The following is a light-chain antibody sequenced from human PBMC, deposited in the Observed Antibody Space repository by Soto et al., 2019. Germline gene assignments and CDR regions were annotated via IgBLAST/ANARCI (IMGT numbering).Light chain of an antibody. CDR1: QSVGTN. V-gene: IGKV3-15*01. Sequence: VMTQSPATLSVSPGERATLSCRASQSVGTNLAWYQQRPGQAPRLIISGAYTRATGIPARFSGSGSGTEFTLTISSLQSEDFAIYYCQQFNKWPRTFCQGTRVEIK. CDR2: GAY. CDR3: QQFNKWPRT. J-gene: IGKJ1*01.